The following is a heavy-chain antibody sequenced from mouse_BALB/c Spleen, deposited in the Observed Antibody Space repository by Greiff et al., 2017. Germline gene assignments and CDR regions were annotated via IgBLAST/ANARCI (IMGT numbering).Heavy chain of an antibody. CDR1: GFNIKDTY. CDR2: IDPANGNT. J-gene: IGHJ4*01. CDR3: ARSTYYAMDD. V-gene: IGHV14-3*02. Sequence: EVQLQQSGAELVKPGASVKLSCTASGFNIKDTYMHWVKQRPEQGLEWIGRIDPANGNTKYDPKFQGKATITADTSSNTAYLQLSSLTSEDTAVYYCARSTYYAMDDWGQGTSVTVSS.